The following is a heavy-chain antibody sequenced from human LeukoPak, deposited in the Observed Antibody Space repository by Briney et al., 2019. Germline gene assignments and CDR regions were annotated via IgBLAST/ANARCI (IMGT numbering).Heavy chain of an antibody. CDR2: ISGSGGST. D-gene: IGHD3-22*01. Sequence: GGSLRLSCAASGFTFSSYAMSWVRQAPGKGLEWVSAISGSGGSTYYADSVKGRFTISRDNSKNTLYLQMNSLRAEDTAVYYCAKDSAYYYDSSGYPDAFDIWGQGTMVTVSS. V-gene: IGHV3-23*01. J-gene: IGHJ3*02. CDR3: AKDSAYYYDSSGYPDAFDI. CDR1: GFTFSSYA.